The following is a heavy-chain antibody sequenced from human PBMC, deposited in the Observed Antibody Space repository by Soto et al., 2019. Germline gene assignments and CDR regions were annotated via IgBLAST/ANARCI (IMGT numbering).Heavy chain of an antibody. CDR2: INHRGSL. Sequence: PSETLSLTCTVTGGSMTTGDQYWTWIRHRPGEGLEWFGYINHRGSLYYNPSLEGRVSMSVDTSKNQFSLNLSSVTAADTAVYYCARELPQRQGRNMDVWGQGTTVTVSS. V-gene: IGHV4-31*02. CDR3: ARELPQRQGRNMDV. CDR1: GGSMTTGDQY. D-gene: IGHD1-1*01. J-gene: IGHJ6*02.